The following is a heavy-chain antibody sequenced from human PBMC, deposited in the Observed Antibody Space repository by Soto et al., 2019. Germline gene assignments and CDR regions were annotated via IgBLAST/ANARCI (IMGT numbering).Heavy chain of an antibody. CDR2: IYHSGST. V-gene: IGHV4-30-2*01. D-gene: IGHD1-7*01. Sequence: QLQLQESGSGLVKPSQTLSLTCAVSGGSISSGGYSWSWIRQPPGKGLEWIGYIYHSGSTYYNPSLXSXAXAXXDRSKNQVSLKLSSVTAADTAVYYCARTESGTFDPWGQGTLVTVSS. CDR1: GGSISSGGYS. CDR3: ARTESGTFDP. J-gene: IGHJ5*02.